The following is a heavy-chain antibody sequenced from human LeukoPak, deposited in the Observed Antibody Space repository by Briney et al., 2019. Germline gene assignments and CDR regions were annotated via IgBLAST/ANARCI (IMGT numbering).Heavy chain of an antibody. CDR2: ISSSSSYI. J-gene: IGHJ1*01. Sequence: PGGSLRLSCAASGFTFSSYSMNWVRQAPGKGLEWVSSISSSSSYIYYADSVKGRFTISRDNAKNSLYLQMNSLRADDTAVYYCAREYYDSSGYYPSAEYFQHWGQGTLVTVSS. V-gene: IGHV3-21*01. CDR1: GFTFSSYS. D-gene: IGHD3-22*01. CDR3: AREYYDSSGYYPSAEYFQH.